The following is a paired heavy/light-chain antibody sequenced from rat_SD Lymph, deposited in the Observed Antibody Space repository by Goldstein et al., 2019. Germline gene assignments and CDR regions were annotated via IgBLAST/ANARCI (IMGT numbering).Heavy chain of an antibody. CDR2: IKAKSNNYAT. CDR1: GFTFSNAW. Sequence: EVQLVETGGGLVQPGKSLKLTCATSGFTFSNAWMHWVRQSPEKQLEWVAQIKAKSNNYATYYAESVKGRFTISRDDSKSSVYLQMNSLKEEDTAIYYCTSLRLTYWGQGTLVTVSS. CDR3: TSLRLTY. J-gene: IGHJ3*01. D-gene: IGHD1-11*01. V-gene: IGHV6-8*01.
Light chain of an antibody. CDR3: CQGSYSPLT. CDR2: QVS. Sequence: DIVMTQTPLSLSVAIGQSASISCKSSQSLKYSDGKTYLNWVFQSPGQSPKRLIYQVSKLDSGVPDRFSGTGSETDFTLKISRVEAEDLGVYYCCQGSYSPLTFGSGTKLEIK. V-gene: IGKV1S7*01. CDR1: QSLKYSDGKTY. J-gene: IGKJ5*01.